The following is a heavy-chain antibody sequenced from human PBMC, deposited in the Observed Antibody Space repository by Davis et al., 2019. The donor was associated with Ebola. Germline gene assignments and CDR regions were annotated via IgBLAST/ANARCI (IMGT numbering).Heavy chain of an antibody. Sequence: ASVKVSCKASGYTFTSYDINWVRQATGQGLEWMGRMIPNSGDTVYAQKFQGRVTVTRNTSITTAYMELSSLRSEDTAVYYCALHTGMLLWGQGTLVTASS. D-gene: IGHD3-16*01. J-gene: IGHJ4*02. V-gene: IGHV1-8*01. CDR2: MIPNSGDT. CDR1: GYTFTSYD. CDR3: ALHTGMLL.